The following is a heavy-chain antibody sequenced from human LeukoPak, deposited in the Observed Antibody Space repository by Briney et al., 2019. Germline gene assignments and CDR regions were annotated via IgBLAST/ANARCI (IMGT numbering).Heavy chain of an antibody. J-gene: IGHJ3*02. CDR1: GFTFSSYE. D-gene: IGHD3-10*01. CDR2: ISSSGSTI. CDR3: ARDRRDWDFGGLLYDAFDI. V-gene: IGHV3-48*03. Sequence: GGSLRLSCAASGFTFSSYEMNWVRQAPGKGLEWVSYISSSGSTIYYADSVKGRFTISRDNAKNSLYLQMNSLRAEDTAVYYCARDRRDWDFGGLLYDAFDIWGQGTMVTVSS.